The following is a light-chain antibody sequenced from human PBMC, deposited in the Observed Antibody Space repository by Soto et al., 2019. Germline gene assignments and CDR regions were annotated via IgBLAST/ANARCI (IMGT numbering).Light chain of an antibody. J-gene: IGLJ2*01. Sequence: QSALTPPASVSGSPGQSITISCTGTSSDVGGYNYVSWYQQHPGKAPKLMIYDVSNRPSGVSNRFSGSKSGSTASLTISGLQAEDEADYYCSSYTSSSTPVVFGGGTKVTVL. CDR3: SSYTSSSTPVV. CDR2: DVS. V-gene: IGLV2-14*01. CDR1: SSDVGGYNY.